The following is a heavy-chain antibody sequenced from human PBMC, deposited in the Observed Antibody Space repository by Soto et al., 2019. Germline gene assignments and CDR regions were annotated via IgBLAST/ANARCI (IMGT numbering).Heavy chain of an antibody. V-gene: IGHV4-39*01. CDR2: INYSGNT. CDR1: GGSIISSTYY. J-gene: IGHJ4*02. D-gene: IGHD7-27*01. Sequence: SETLSLTCTVSGGSIISSTYYWGWIRQPPGKGLEWIGSINYSGNTYYNPSLKSRVTMSVDTSRNQFSLKLDSVTAADTAVYYGVTRLGASYSDYWGQGILVTVSS. CDR3: VTRLGASYSDY.